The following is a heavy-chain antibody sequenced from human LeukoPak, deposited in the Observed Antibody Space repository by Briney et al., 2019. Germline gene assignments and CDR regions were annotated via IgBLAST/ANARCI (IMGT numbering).Heavy chain of an antibody. CDR1: GFTFSNYE. Sequence: GGSLRLSCAASGFTFSNYEVNWVRQAPGKGLEWVSYISSSGSTIYYADSVKGRFTISRDNAKNSLYLQMNSLRAEDTAVYYCARDDWSGYYLYFDYWGQGTLVTVSS. CDR3: ARDDWSGYYLYFDY. V-gene: IGHV3-48*03. D-gene: IGHD3-3*01. CDR2: ISSSGSTI. J-gene: IGHJ4*02.